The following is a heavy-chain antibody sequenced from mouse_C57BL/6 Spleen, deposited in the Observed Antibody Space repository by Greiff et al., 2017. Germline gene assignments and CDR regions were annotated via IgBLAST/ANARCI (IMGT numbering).Heavy chain of an antibody. CDR3: ARLVNWAYFDY. D-gene: IGHD4-1*02. Sequence: QVQLQQPGAELVRPGSSVKLSCKASGYTFTSYWMHWVKQRPIQGLEWIGNIDPSDSETHYNQKFKDKATLIVDKSSSTAYMQLSSLTSEDSAVYYCARLVNWAYFDYWGQGTTLTVSS. J-gene: IGHJ2*01. V-gene: IGHV1-52*01. CDR1: GYTFTSYW. CDR2: IDPSDSET.